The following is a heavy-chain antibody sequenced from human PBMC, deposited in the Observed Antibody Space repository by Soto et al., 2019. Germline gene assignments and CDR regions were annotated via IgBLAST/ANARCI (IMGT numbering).Heavy chain of an antibody. CDR3: ARDGSGSYFYYFDY. CDR2: IIPIFGTA. D-gene: IGHD1-26*01. CDR1: GGTLSSDA. Sequence: RASVKVSCKAAGGTLSSDAISWVRQAPGQGLEWMGGIIPIFGTANYAQKFQGRVTITADKSTSTAYMELSSLRSEDTAVYYCARDGSGSYFYYFDYWGQGTLVTVSS. J-gene: IGHJ4*02. V-gene: IGHV1-69*06.